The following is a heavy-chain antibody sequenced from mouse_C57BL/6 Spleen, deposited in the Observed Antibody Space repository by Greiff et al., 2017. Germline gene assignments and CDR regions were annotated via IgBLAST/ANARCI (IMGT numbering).Heavy chain of an antibody. CDR1: GFSLTSYG. D-gene: IGHD3-1*01. Sequence: VKLMESGPGLVQPSQSLSIPCTVSGFSLTSYGVHWVRQSPGKGLEWLGVIWSGGSTDDKAAFISRLSISKDNSKSQVFFKMNSLQADDTAIYYCARKGSGAMDYWGQGTSVTVSS. CDR3: ARKGSGAMDY. CDR2: IWSGGST. J-gene: IGHJ4*01. V-gene: IGHV2-2*01.